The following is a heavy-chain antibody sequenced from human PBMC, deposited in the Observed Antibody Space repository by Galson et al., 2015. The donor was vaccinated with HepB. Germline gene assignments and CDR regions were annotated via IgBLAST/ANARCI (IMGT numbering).Heavy chain of an antibody. V-gene: IGHV2-5*02. Sequence: PALVKPTQTLTLTCTFSGFSLSTSGVGVGWIRQPPGKALEWLALIYWDDDKRYSPSLKSRLTITKDTSKNQVVLTMTNMDPVDTATYYCAHRPPDRRELLRFDYWGQGTLVTVSS. D-gene: IGHD1-26*01. CDR3: AHRPPDRRELLRFDY. CDR1: GFSLSTSGVG. CDR2: IYWDDDK. J-gene: IGHJ4*02.